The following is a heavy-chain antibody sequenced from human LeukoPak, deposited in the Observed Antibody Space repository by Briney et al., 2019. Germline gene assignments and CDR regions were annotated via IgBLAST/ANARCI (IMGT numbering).Heavy chain of an antibody. CDR2: INSSGSTI. CDR1: GFTFSDYY. V-gene: IGHV3-11*01. J-gene: IGHJ4*02. Sequence: GGSLRLSCAASGFTFSDYYMSWIRQAPGKGLEWVSYINSSGSTIYYADSAKGRFTISRDNAKNSLYLQMNSLRAEDTAVYYCARYQLLYYFDYWGQGTLVTVSS. D-gene: IGHD2-2*01. CDR3: ARYQLLYYFDY.